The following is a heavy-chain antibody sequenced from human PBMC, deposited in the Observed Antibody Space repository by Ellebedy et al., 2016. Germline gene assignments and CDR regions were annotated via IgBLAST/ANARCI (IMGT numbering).Heavy chain of an antibody. D-gene: IGHD6-19*01. CDR2: ISGSGGST. CDR3: AKEGSIAVAGGFDY. CDR1: GFTFSSYA. J-gene: IGHJ4*02. V-gene: IGHV3-23*01. Sequence: GESLKISCAASGFTFSSYAMSWVRQAPGKGLEWVSAISGSGGSTYYADSVKGRFTISRDNSKNTLYLQMNSLRAEDTAVYYCAKEGSIAVAGGFDYWGQGTLVTVSS.